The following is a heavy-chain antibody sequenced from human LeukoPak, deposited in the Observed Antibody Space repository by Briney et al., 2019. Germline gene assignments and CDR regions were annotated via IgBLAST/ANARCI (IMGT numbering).Heavy chain of an antibody. J-gene: IGHJ3*02. CDR3: AKNVVQRWYLAGAFDI. CDR2: ISGSGGST. V-gene: IGHV3-23*01. CDR1: GFPFSRYA. D-gene: IGHD4-23*01. Sequence: GGSLRLSCAASGFPFSRYAMSWVRQAPGKGLEWVSAISGSGGSTYYADSVKGRFTISRDNSKNTLYPQMNRLRAAETAVYYCAKNVVQRWYLAGAFDIWGEGTMVTVSS.